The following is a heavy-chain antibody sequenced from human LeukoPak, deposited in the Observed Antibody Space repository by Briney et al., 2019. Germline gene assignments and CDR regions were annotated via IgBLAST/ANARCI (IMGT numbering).Heavy chain of an antibody. CDR2: MNPNSGNT. CDR1: GYTFTSYD. Sequence: PGASVKVSCKASGYTFTSYDINWVRQATGQGLEWMGWMNPNSGNTGYAQKFQGRVTITRNTSISTAYMELSSLRSEDTAVYYCARAKMVRGVIIAYWFDPWGQGTLVTVSS. D-gene: IGHD3-10*01. CDR3: ARAKMVRGVIIAYWFDP. J-gene: IGHJ5*02. V-gene: IGHV1-8*01.